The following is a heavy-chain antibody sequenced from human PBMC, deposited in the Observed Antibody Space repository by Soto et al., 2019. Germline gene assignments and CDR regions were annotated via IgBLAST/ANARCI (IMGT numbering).Heavy chain of an antibody. Sequence: SETLSLTCTVSGGSISSSSYYWGWIRQPPGKGLEWIGSIYYSGSTYYNPSLKSRVTISVDTSKNQFSLKLSSVTAADTAVYYCARHGDYYDSSGSRFDPWGQGTLVTVSS. CDR1: GGSISSSSYY. J-gene: IGHJ5*02. D-gene: IGHD3-22*01. CDR3: ARHGDYYDSSGSRFDP. V-gene: IGHV4-39*01. CDR2: IYYSGST.